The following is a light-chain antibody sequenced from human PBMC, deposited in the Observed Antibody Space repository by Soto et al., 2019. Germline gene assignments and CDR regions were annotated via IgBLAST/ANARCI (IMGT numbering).Light chain of an antibody. CDR3: GTWDKSLGAGV. CDR1: SSNIGDNY. CDR2: DNT. J-gene: IGLJ1*01. Sequence: QSVLTQPPSVSAAPGQKVTISCSGSSSNIGDNYVSWYQQLPGTAPKLLIYDNTKRPSGIPDRFSGSKSGTSATLGITGLRTGDEADYYSGTWDKSLGAGVFGTGTKLTVL. V-gene: IGLV1-51*01.